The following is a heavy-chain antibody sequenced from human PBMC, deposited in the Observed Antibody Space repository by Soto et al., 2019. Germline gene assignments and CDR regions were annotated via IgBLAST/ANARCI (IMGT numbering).Heavy chain of an antibody. CDR2: ISGSGGST. Sequence: PGGSLRLSCAASGFTFSSYAMSWVRQAPGKGLEWVSAISGSGGSTYYADSVKGRFTISRDNSKNTLYLQMNSLRAEDTGVYYCAKDLERDYYGSGKEVPFDYWGQGTLVTVSS. CDR3: AKDLERDYYGSGKEVPFDY. J-gene: IGHJ4*02. CDR1: GFTFSSYA. V-gene: IGHV3-23*01. D-gene: IGHD3-22*01.